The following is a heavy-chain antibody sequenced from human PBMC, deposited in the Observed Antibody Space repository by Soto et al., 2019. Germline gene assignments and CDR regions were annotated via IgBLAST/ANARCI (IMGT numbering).Heavy chain of an antibody. V-gene: IGHV1-69*02. Sequence: QVQLVQSGAEVKKPGSSVKVSCKASGGTFSSYTISWVRQAPGQGLEWMGRIIPILGIANYAQKFQGRVTITADKSTSTAYMELSSLRSEDTAVYYCASHYYGSGRDAFDIWGQGTMVTVSS. J-gene: IGHJ3*02. CDR2: IIPILGIA. CDR3: ASHYYGSGRDAFDI. D-gene: IGHD3-10*01. CDR1: GGTFSSYT.